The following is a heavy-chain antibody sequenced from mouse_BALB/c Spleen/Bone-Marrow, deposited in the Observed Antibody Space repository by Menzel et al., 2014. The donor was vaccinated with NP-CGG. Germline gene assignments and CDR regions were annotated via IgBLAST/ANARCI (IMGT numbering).Heavy chain of an antibody. CDR1: GFTFSDFY. D-gene: IGHD2-13*01. Sequence: EVMLVESGGGLVKPGGSLKLSCAASGFTFSDFYMFWVRQTPEKRLVWVATISDGVSYTYYPDSVKGRFTISRDNARNNLYLQMSSLKSEDTAMYYCARAPPYDFYTMDYWGQGTSVTVSS. J-gene: IGHJ4*01. CDR3: ARAPPYDFYTMDY. CDR2: ISDGVSYT. V-gene: IGHV5-4*02.